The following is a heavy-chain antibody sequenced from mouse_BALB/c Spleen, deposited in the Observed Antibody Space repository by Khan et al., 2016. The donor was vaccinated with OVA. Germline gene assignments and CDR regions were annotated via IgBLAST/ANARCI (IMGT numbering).Heavy chain of an antibody. CDR1: GYTFTDYH. J-gene: IGHJ3*01. CDR3: AREGGAEFPY. Sequence: QMQLVESGAELARPGASVPLSCKASGYTFTDYHINWVKQRTGQGLVWIGEFSPGSNNTYYNEKFKGKATLTADKSSSTAYMQLSRLTSEDSAVYFCAREGGAEFPYGGQGTLGTGSA. V-gene: IGHV1-77*01. CDR2: FSPGSNNT.